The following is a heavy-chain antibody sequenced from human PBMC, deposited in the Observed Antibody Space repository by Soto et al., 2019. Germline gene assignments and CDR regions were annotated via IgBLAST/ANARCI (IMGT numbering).Heavy chain of an antibody. V-gene: IGHV3-21*01. D-gene: IGHD2-2*02. J-gene: IGHJ6*02. CDR2: ISSSSSYI. Sequence: VQLVESGGGVVQPGRSLRLSCAASGFTFSSYSMNWVRQAPGKGLEWVSSISSSSSYIYYADSVKGRFTISRDNAKNSLYLQMNSLRAEDTAVYYCAREGCSSTSCYKYYYYGMDVWGQGTTDTVSS. CDR1: GFTFSSYS. CDR3: AREGCSSTSCYKYYYYGMDV.